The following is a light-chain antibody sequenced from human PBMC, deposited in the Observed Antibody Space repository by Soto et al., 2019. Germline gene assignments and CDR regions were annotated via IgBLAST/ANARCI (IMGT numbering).Light chain of an antibody. CDR2: AAS. V-gene: IGKV3-20*01. CDR1: QSVNSGH. J-gene: IGKJ2*01. CDR3: HDFGSLPYP. Sequence: LWLTQSPGTLSLSPGERATLACRASQSVNSGHFACYHQKPGQAPRHPSYAASTMTTGVTDRFSGSASGTYVSLTSSRLEPEDFAVYYWHDFGSLPYPFGHGTQLEIK.